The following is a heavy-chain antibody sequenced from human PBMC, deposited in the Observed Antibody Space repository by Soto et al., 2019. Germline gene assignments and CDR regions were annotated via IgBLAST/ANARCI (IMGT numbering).Heavy chain of an antibody. CDR3: ARGVYSSSSD. Sequence: QVQLQESGPGLVKPSGTLSLTCAVSGDSISSNNWWHWVRQPPGKGLEWIGEIYHSGTTNYNPSLKSRVTLSVDKSKNQISLKLNSVTAADTAVYYCARGVYSSSSDWGQGTLVTVSS. CDR1: GDSISSNNW. CDR2: IYHSGTT. D-gene: IGHD6-6*01. V-gene: IGHV4-4*02. J-gene: IGHJ4*02.